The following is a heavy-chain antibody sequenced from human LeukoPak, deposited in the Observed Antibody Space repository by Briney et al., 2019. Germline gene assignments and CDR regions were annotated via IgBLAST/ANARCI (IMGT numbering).Heavy chain of an antibody. Sequence: GGSLRLSCAASGFTFTDYAMNWVRQAPGKGLEWVSGISVTGDITYYADSVKGRFTIARDNSRTTLYLQLNSLRADDTAVYYCAKEGGMTVVVTTRIDYWGQGTLVTVSS. CDR2: ISVTGDIT. CDR1: GFTFTDYA. J-gene: IGHJ4*02. V-gene: IGHV3-23*01. CDR3: AKEGGMTVVVTTRIDY. D-gene: IGHD3-22*01.